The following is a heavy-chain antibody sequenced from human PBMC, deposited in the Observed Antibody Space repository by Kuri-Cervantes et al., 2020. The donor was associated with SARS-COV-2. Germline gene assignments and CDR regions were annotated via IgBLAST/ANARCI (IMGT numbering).Heavy chain of an antibody. Sequence: GESLKISCAASGFTFSSYAMHWVRQAPGKGLEWVAVISYDGSNKYYADSVKGRFTISRDNSKNTLYLQMNSLRAEDTAVYYCAREAWEDGYRAGAFDIWGQGTMVTVSS. J-gene: IGHJ3*02. V-gene: IGHV3-30-3*01. CDR3: AREAWEDGYRAGAFDI. D-gene: IGHD6-13*01. CDR1: GFTFSSYA. CDR2: ISYDGSNK.